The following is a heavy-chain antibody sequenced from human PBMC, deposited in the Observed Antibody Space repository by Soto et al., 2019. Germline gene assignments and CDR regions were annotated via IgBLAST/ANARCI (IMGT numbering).Heavy chain of an antibody. Sequence: SETLSLTCSVSGGSISGSYWSWIRQSPGKGLEWLGYVYYTGSTNYSPSLRSRVSIQVDTSKNEFSLRLSSVTAADTAVYFCARSVAVPGAHIDYWGQGTQVTVSS. CDR2: VYYTGST. V-gene: IGHV4-59*01. CDR3: ARSVAVPGAHIDY. D-gene: IGHD6-19*01. CDR1: GGSISGSY. J-gene: IGHJ4*02.